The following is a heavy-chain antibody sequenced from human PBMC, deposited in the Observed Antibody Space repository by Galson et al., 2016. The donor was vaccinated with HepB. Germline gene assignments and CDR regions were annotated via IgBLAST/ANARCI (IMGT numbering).Heavy chain of an antibody. Sequence: SETLSLTCTVSGGSISPYYWSWIRQPPGKSLEFIGYIYHSGSTKHNPSLNSRVTISLDTSENQFSLKLSSVTAADTAVYYCARCLSPRDGYNYYYYNGMDVWGQGTTVTVSS. CDR1: GGSISPYY. CDR3: ARCLSPRDGYNYYYYNGMDV. D-gene: IGHD5-24*01. J-gene: IGHJ6*02. CDR2: IYHSGST. V-gene: IGHV4-59*01.